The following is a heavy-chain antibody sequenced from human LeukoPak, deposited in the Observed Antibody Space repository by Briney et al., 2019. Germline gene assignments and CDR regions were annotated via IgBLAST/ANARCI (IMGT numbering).Heavy chain of an antibody. J-gene: IGHJ3*02. CDR3: ASRNSDDAFDI. CDR2: IIPIFGTA. Sequence: ASVKVSCKASGGTFSSYAISWVRQAPGQGLEWMGRIIPIFGTANYAQKFQGRVTITTDESTSTDYMELSSLRSEDTAVYYCASRNSDDAFDIWGQGTMVTVSS. V-gene: IGHV1-69*05. CDR1: GGTFSSYA. D-gene: IGHD3-10*01.